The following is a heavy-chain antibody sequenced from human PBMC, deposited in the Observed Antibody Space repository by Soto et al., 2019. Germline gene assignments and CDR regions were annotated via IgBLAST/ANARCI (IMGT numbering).Heavy chain of an antibody. J-gene: IGHJ6*03. D-gene: IGHD1-7*01. CDR2: IWYDGSNK. CDR1: GFTFSSYG. Sequence: GGSLRLSCAASGFTFSSYGMHWVRQAPGKGLEWVAVIWYDGSNKYYADSVKGRFTISRDNSKNTLYLQMNSLRAEDTAVYYCARDGDWNFPPHYYYYMDVWGKGTTVTVSS. V-gene: IGHV3-33*01. CDR3: ARDGDWNFPPHYYYYMDV.